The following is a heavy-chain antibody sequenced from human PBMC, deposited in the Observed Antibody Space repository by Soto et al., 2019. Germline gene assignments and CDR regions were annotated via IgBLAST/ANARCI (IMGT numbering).Heavy chain of an antibody. J-gene: IGHJ6*02. CDR1: GFTFSSYA. D-gene: IGHD3-10*01. Sequence: QVQLVESGGGVVQPGRSLRLSCAASGFTFSSYAMHWVRQAPGKGLEWVAVISYDGSNKYYADSVKGRFTISRDNSKNTLYLQMNSLGAEDTAVYYCAREGLYYDGSGSYLDVWGQGTTVTVSS. CDR3: AREGLYYDGSGSYLDV. CDR2: ISYDGSNK. V-gene: IGHV3-30-3*01.